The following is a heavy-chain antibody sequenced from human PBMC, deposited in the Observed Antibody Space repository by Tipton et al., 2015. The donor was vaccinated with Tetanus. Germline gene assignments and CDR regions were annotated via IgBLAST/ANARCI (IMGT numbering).Heavy chain of an antibody. CDR2: IYHSGRT. CDR3: ARGSTMLF. V-gene: IGHV4-4*02. J-gene: IGHJ4*02. Sequence: TLSLTCSVSGGSIINNNWWTWVRQPPGKGLEWIGEIYHSGRTNYNPSLETRVTISVDESKTQFSLNLMSVTAADTAVYYCARGSTMLFWGQGTLVTVSS. D-gene: IGHD2-8*01. CDR1: GGSIINNNW.